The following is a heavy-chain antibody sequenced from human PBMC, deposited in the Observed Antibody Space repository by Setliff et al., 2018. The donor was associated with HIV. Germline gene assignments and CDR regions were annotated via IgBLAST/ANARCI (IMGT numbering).Heavy chain of an antibody. V-gene: IGHV3-48*03. D-gene: IGHD4-17*01. CDR2: IASASSTT. J-gene: IGHJ1*01. CDR3: ARGLFKGDYRPEYFTL. Sequence: GGSLRLSCAASQFTLSDFEMNWVRQAPGKRPEWISFIASASSTTYYAASVKRRFIISRDNARNSLYLQMNSLTADDTAVYYCARGLFKGDYRPEYFTLWGQGTLVTVSS. CDR1: QFTLSDFE.